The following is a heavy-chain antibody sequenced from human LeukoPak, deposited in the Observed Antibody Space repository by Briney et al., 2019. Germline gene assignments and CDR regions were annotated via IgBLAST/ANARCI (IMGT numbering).Heavy chain of an antibody. V-gene: IGHV1-8*01. CDR1: GYTFTRYD. CDR2: MNPNCGNT. Sequence: SVMVSCMASGYTFTRYDINWVRQATGQGLECIGWMNPNCGNTGYAQRLQGRVTMTSNTSISTTYMELSSLRSEDTAVYYCARSSVDTAMVALVHWFDPWGQGTLVTVSS. J-gene: IGHJ5*02. CDR3: ARSSVDTAMVALVHWFDP. D-gene: IGHD5-18*01.